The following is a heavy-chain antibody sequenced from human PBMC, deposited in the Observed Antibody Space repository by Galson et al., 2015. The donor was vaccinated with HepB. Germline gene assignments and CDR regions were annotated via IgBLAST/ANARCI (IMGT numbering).Heavy chain of an antibody. Sequence: SLSLSCAASGFTLSIYAMHWVRLAPGKGLEGVAVISYDGSNKYYEVSVKGRFTIYRDNSKNTLYLQMNSLRAEDTAVYYCAGGSIAVDGKLYYWGQGTLVTVSS. CDR3: AGGSIAVDGKLYY. CDR1: GFTLSIYA. J-gene: IGHJ4*02. V-gene: IGHV3-30*04. CDR2: ISYDGSNK. D-gene: IGHD6-19*01.